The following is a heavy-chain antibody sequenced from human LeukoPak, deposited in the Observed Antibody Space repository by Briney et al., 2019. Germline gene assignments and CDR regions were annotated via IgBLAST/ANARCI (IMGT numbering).Heavy chain of an antibody. D-gene: IGHD4-17*01. CDR3: AKRRGYGDSTYYFDY. CDR1: GFTFSSYA. J-gene: IGHJ4*02. V-gene: IGHV3-23*01. Sequence: GGSLRLSCAASGFTFSSYAMSWVRQAPGKGLEWGSAISGSGGSTYYADSVKGRFTISRDNSKNTLYLQMNSLRAEDTAVYYCAKRRGYGDSTYYFDYWGQGTLVTVSS. CDR2: ISGSGGST.